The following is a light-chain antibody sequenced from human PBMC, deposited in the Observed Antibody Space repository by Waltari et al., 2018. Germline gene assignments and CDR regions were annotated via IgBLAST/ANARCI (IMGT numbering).Light chain of an antibody. V-gene: IGKV3-15*01. CDR3: QQYDKWTLYT. Sequence: IVMTQSPATLSVSPGERATVSCSASQSVSSNLAWYHQKPGQAPRLLIYDGSTRANDIPVRFSGSGSGTEFTLTISSVQSEDFAIYYGQQYDKWTLYTFGQGTKLEIK. J-gene: IGKJ2*01. CDR1: QSVSSN. CDR2: DGS.